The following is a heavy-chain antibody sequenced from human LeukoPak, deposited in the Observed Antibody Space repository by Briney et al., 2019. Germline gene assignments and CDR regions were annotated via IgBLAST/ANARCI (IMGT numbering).Heavy chain of an antibody. V-gene: IGHV3-66*01. J-gene: IGHJ3*02. CDR2: IYSGGST. CDR1: GFTVSSNY. CDR3: ARDDGGNFNDAFDI. Sequence: GGSLRLSCAASGFTVSSNYMSWVRQAPGKGLEWVSVIYSGGSTYYADSVKGRFTISRDNAKKSLYLQMNSLRAEDTAVYYRARDDGGNFNDAFDIWGQGTMVTVSS. D-gene: IGHD4-23*01.